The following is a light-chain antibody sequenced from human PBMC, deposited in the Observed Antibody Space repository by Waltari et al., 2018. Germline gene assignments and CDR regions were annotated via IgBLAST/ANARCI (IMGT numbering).Light chain of an antibody. CDR3: QHYVRLPAT. J-gene: IGKJ1*01. CDR1: QSIVKY. Sequence: EIMLTQSPGTLSFSPGDRATLSCKASQSIVKYLAWYHQKPGQAPRLLIYHTSIRATGIPDRFSGSGSETDFSLTISRLEPEDFAVYYCQHYVRLPATFGQGTNVEIK. V-gene: IGKV3-20*01. CDR2: HTS.